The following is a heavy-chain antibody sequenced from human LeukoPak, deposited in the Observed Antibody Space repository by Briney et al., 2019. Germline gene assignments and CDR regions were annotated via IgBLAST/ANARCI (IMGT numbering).Heavy chain of an antibody. CDR1: AFTFSSYW. CDR3: ARDRGYSSFDY. Sequence: GGSLSLSAAASAFTFSSYWMSWVRQAQGKGLEWVANIKEDGSEINYVDSVKGRFTISRDNAKNSLYLQMNSLRVEDTAVYYCARDRGYSSFDYWGQGTLVTVSS. V-gene: IGHV3-7*01. CDR2: IKEDGSEI. J-gene: IGHJ4*02. D-gene: IGHD4-23*01.